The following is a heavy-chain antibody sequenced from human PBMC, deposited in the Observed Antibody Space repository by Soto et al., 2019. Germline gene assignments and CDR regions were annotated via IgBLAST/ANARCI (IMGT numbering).Heavy chain of an antibody. J-gene: IGHJ6*02. CDR2: IIPIFGTA. CDR3: ARDEGGYGGYESYGMDV. CDR1: GGTFSSYA. V-gene: IGHV1-69*01. Sequence: QVQLVQSGAEVKKPGSSVKVSCKASGGTFSSYAISWVRQAPGQGLEWMGGIIPIFGTANYAQKFQGRVTITADESTSTAYMELSSLRSEETAVYYCARDEGGYGGYESYGMDVWGQGTTVTVSS. D-gene: IGHD5-12*01.